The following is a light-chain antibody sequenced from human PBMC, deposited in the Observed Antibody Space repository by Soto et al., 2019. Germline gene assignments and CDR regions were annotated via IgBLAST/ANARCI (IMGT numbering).Light chain of an antibody. Sequence: VMTQSPAPRAESLGERATIKCKSSQSVLYSSNNKNYLAWYQQTPGKAPKRLIYAASSLQNGVPSRFSGSGSGTEFTLTISSLQPEDFATYYCLQHYTYVWTFGQGTKVDIK. V-gene: IGKV4-1*01. CDR1: QSVLYSSNNKNY. CDR2: AAS. CDR3: LQHYTYVWT. J-gene: IGKJ1*01.